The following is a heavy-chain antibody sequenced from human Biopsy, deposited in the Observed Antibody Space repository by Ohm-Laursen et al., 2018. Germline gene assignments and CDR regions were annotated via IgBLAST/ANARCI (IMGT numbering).Heavy chain of an antibody. CDR3: TRGGYYYDSLAYYYWFDP. J-gene: IGHJ5*02. D-gene: IGHD3-22*01. V-gene: IGHV1-2*02. CDR2: INAKTGDT. CDR1: GYTFTSYH. Sequence: ASVKVSCKASGYTFTSYHVHWVRQAPGQGLEWIGWINAKTGDTNYAQKFQGRVTMTRDTSISTAYVDLSSLRSDDTAVYYCTRGGYYYDSLAYYYWFDPWGQGTLVTVSS.